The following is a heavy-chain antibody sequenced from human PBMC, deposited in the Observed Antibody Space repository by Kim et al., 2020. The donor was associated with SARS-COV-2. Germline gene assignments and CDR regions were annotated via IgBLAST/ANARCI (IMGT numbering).Heavy chain of an antibody. V-gene: IGHV1-18*04. Sequence: ASVKVSCKASGYTFTSYGISWVRQAPGQGLEWMGWISAYNGNTNYAQKLQGRVTMTTDTSTSTAYMELRSLRSDDTAVYYCARVYLDNFRNWFDPWGQGTLVTVSS. CDR2: ISAYNGNT. D-gene: IGHD1-20*01. CDR3: ARVYLDNFRNWFDP. J-gene: IGHJ5*02. CDR1: GYTFTSYG.